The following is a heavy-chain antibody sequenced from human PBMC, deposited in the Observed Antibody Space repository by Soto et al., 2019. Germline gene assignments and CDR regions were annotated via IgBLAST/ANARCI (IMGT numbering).Heavy chain of an antibody. J-gene: IGHJ6*02. D-gene: IGHD5-12*01. CDR1: GGTFSSYA. CDR3: ARVVLREMATTMEYYGMDV. CDR2: IIPIFGTA. V-gene: IGHV1-69*13. Sequence: SVKVSCKASGGTFSSYAISWVRQAPGQGLEWMGGIIPIFGTANYAQKFQGRVTITADESTSTAYMELSSLRSEDTAVYYCARVVLREMATTMEYYGMDVWGQGTKVTVYS.